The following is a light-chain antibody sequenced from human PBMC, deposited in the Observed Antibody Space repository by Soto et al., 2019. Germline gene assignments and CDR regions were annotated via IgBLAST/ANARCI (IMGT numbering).Light chain of an antibody. CDR1: QSISTF. CDR2: AAS. J-gene: IGKJ3*01. Sequence: DIPMTQSPSSLSASVGDRVTITCRASQSISTFLNWYQQIPGKAPKLLIYAASTLQSGVPSRFSGSGSGTDFTLTISSLQPEDFASYYCQQSYTTLFTFGPGTKVDVK. V-gene: IGKV1-39*01. CDR3: QQSYTTLFT.